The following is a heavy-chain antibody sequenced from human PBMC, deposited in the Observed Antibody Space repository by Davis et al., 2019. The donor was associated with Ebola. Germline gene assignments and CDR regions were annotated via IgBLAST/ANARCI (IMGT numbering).Heavy chain of an antibody. CDR2: IYYSGST. Sequence: GSLRLSCTVSGGSISSSSYYWGWIRQPPGKGLEWIGSIYYSGSTYYNPSLKSRVTISVDTSKNQFSLKLSSVTAADTAVYYCARSSSWYPFDYWGQGTLVTVSS. D-gene: IGHD6-13*01. V-gene: IGHV4-39*01. CDR1: GGSISSSSYY. CDR3: ARSSSWYPFDY. J-gene: IGHJ4*02.